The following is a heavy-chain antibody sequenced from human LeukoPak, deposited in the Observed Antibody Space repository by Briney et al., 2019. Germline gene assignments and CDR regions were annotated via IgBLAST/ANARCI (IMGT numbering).Heavy chain of an antibody. J-gene: IGHJ4*02. D-gene: IGHD4-17*01. CDR3: ARVKATVLVPLFDY. CDR2: IFYSGNT. CDR1: GGYLRGYY. V-gene: IGHV4-59*01. Sequence: SETLSLTCSVSGGYLRGYYWNWIRQPPGKGLEWIGYIFYSGNTDYNPSLQSRVTISMDTSKNQFSLRLNSVTAADTAVYYCARVKATVLVPLFDYWGQGALVSVSS.